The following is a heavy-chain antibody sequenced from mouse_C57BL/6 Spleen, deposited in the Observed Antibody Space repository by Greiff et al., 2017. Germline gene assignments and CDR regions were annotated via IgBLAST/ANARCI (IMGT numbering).Heavy chain of an antibody. CDR3: ARWRLLDYYAMDY. J-gene: IGHJ4*01. CDR2: ILPGSGGT. Sequence: VQLQQSGAELMKPGASVKLSCKATGYTFTGYWIEWVKQRPGHGLEWIGEILPGSGGTNYNEKFKGKATFTADTSSNTAYMQLSSLTTEDSAIYYCARWRLLDYYAMDYWGQGTSVTVSS. D-gene: IGHD2-3*01. CDR1: GYTFTGYW. V-gene: IGHV1-9*01.